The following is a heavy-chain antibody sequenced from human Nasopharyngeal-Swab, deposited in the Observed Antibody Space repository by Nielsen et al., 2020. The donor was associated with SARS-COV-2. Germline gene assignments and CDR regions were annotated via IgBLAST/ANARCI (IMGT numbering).Heavy chain of an antibody. J-gene: IGHJ6*02. Sequence: SETLSLTCTVSGGSISSSSYYWGWIRQPPGKGLEWIGSIYYSGSTYYNPSLKSRVTISVDTSKNQFSLKLSSATAADTAVYYCARHPFYYGMDVWGQGTTVTVSS. CDR3: ARHPFYYGMDV. CDR2: IYYSGST. V-gene: IGHV4-39*01. CDR1: GGSISSSSYY.